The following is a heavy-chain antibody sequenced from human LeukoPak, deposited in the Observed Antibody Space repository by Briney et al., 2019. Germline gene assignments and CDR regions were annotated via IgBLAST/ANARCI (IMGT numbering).Heavy chain of an antibody. D-gene: IGHD1-26*01. V-gene: IGHV3-64D*09. Sequence: PGGSLRLSCSASGFTFSSYAMHWVRQAPGKGLEYVSGINDNGGTTHYADSLKGSFTISRDSSKNTLYLQMTSLRAEDTGVYYCVKDLSGSYSFDYWGQGTLVTVSS. J-gene: IGHJ4*02. CDR3: VKDLSGSYSFDY. CDR2: INDNGGTT. CDR1: GFTFSSYA.